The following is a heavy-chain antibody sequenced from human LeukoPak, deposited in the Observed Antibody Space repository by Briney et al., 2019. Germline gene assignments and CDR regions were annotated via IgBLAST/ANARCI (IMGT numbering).Heavy chain of an antibody. J-gene: IGHJ3*02. CDR1: GGSISSGGYY. CDR3: ASSGVGSFGAFDI. D-gene: IGHD2-8*01. V-gene: IGHV4-31*03. Sequence: SETLSLTCTVSGGSISSGGYYWSWIRQHPGKGLDWSGYIYYSGSTYYNPSLKSRVTISVDTSKNQFSLKLSSVTAADTAVYYCASSGVGSFGAFDIWSQGTMVTVSS. CDR2: IYYSGST.